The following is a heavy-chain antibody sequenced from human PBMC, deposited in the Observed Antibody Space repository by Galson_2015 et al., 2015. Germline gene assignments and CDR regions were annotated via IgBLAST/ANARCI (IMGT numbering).Heavy chain of an antibody. D-gene: IGHD2-15*01. CDR3: ARVILYCSGGSCYPVYFDY. CDR2: IIPIFGTA. CDR1: GGTFSSYA. V-gene: IGHV1-69*13. J-gene: IGHJ4*02. Sequence: SVKVSCKASGGTFSSYAISWVRQAPGQGLEWMGGIIPIFGTANYAQKFQGRVTITADESTSTAYMELSSLRFEDTAVYYCARVILYCSGGSCYPVYFDYWGQGTLVTVSS.